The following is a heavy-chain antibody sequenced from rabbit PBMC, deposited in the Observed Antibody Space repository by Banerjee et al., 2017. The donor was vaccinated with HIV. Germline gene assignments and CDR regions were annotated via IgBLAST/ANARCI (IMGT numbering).Heavy chain of an antibody. Sequence: QEQLEESGGDLVKPEGSLTITCTASGFSFSNKYVMCWVRQAPGKGLEWIGCINSSSGNTVYASWAKGRFTISKTSSTTVTLQMTSLTAADTATYFCARDLAGAIGWNFGLWGQGTLVTVS. CDR2: INSSSGNT. CDR3: ARDLAGAIGWNFGL. CDR1: GFSFSNKYV. V-gene: IGHV1S45*01. D-gene: IGHD4-1*01. J-gene: IGHJ3*01.